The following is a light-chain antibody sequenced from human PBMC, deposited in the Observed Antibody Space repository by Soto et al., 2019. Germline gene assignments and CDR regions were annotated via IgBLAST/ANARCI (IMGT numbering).Light chain of an antibody. CDR1: QNVLYSSNNKNY. CDR2: WAS. CDR3: QQYDSTPLS. Sequence: DIVMTQSPDSLAVSLGERATINCKSSQNVLYSSNNKNYIAWYQQKPGQPPKLLIYWASTRESGVPDRFSGSGSGTDFTLTISSLQAEDAAVYYCQQYDSTPLSFGGWTKVEIK. J-gene: IGKJ4*01. V-gene: IGKV4-1*01.